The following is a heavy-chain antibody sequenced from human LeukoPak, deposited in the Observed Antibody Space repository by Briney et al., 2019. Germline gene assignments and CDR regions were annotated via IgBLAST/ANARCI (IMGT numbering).Heavy chain of an antibody. J-gene: IGHJ4*02. V-gene: IGHV4-59*01. CDR2: IYYSGST. D-gene: IGHD6-13*01. CDR3: ASSGSFRQQLVK. CDR1: GGSISSYY. Sequence: SETLSLTCTVSGGSISSYYWSWIRQPPGKGLEWIGYIYYSGSTNYNPSLKSRVTISVDTSKNQFSLKLSSVTAADTAVYYCASSGSFRQQLVKWGQGALVTVSS.